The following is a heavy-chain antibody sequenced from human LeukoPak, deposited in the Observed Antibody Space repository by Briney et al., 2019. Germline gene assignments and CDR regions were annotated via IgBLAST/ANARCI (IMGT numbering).Heavy chain of an antibody. CDR1: GFTIGTSW. CDR2: INSDGSST. V-gene: IGHV3-74*01. J-gene: IGHJ4*02. Sequence: GGSLRLSCAASGFTIGTSWMHWVRQGPGKGLVWVSRINSDGSSTSYADSVKGRFTISRDNAKNTLYLQMNSLRAEDTAVYYCARDPGGSYQDYWGQGTLVTVSS. CDR3: ARDPGGSYQDY. D-gene: IGHD1-26*01.